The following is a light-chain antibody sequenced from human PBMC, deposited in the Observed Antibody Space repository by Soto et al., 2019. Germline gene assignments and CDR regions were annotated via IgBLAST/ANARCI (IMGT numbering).Light chain of an antibody. CDR1: SSNIGAGYD. CDR2: GNN. V-gene: IGLV1-40*01. Sequence: QLVLTQPPSVSGAPGQRVTISCTGSSSNIGAGYDVNWYQQLPGTAPKLLIYGNNNRPSGVPDRFSGSKSGTSASLAITGLQAEDEADYYCQSYDNSLSGPVFDGGTKVTVL. CDR3: QSYDNSLSGPV. J-gene: IGLJ2*01.